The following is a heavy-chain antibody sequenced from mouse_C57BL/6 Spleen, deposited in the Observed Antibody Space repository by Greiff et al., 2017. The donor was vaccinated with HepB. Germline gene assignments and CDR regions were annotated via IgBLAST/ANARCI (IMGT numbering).Heavy chain of an antibody. Sequence: EVKLVESGGDLVKPGGSLKLSCAASGFTFSSYGMSWVRQTPDKRLEWVATISSGGSYTYYPDSVKGRFTISRDNAKNTLYLQMSSLKSEDTAMYYCARRSYDGYFDYWGQGTTLTVSS. CDR3: ARRSYDGYFDY. D-gene: IGHD2-3*01. CDR1: GFTFSSYG. J-gene: IGHJ2*01. CDR2: ISSGGSYT. V-gene: IGHV5-6*02.